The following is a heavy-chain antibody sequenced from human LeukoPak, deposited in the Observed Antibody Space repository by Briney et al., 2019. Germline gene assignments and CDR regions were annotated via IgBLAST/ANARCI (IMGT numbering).Heavy chain of an antibody. J-gene: IGHJ4*02. CDR1: GGSISSGDYY. CDR3: ARTSTYYDFWSGYRDFDY. V-gene: IGHV4-30-4*08. Sequence: SETLSLTCTVSGGSISSGDYYWSWIRQPPGKGLEWIGYIYYSGSTYYNPSLKSRVTISLDTSKNQFSLNLSSATAADTAVYYCARTSTYYDFWSGYRDFDYWGQGTLVTVSS. D-gene: IGHD3-3*01. CDR2: IYYSGST.